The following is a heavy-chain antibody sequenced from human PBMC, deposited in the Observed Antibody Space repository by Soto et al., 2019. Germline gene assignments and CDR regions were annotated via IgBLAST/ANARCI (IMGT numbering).Heavy chain of an antibody. CDR3: ARKPLQSFKPTFDP. CDR2: MNPNSGNT. Sequence: QVQLVQSGAEVKKPGASVKVSCKASGYTFTSYDINWVRQATGQGLEWMGWMNPNSGNTGYAQKFQGRVTMTRSTSISTAYMELSRLRSEDTAVYYCARKPLQSFKPTFDPGGQGTLVTVSS. CDR1: GYTFTSYD. V-gene: IGHV1-8*01. J-gene: IGHJ5*02.